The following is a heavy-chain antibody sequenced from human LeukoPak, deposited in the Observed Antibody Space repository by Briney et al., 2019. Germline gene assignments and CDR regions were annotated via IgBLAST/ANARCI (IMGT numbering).Heavy chain of an antibody. J-gene: IGHJ4*02. V-gene: IGHV4-39*07. CDR3: ARGRRGSYFQDY. D-gene: IGHD1-26*01. CDR2: MWFGATT. Sequence: SETPSLTCTVSGDSISSSSSYWGWIRQPPGKGLEWIGSMWFGATTSYDPSLKSQVTISVDPSKNQFSLKLSSVTAADTALYYCARGRRGSYFQDYWGQGTLVTVSS. CDR1: GDSISSSSSY.